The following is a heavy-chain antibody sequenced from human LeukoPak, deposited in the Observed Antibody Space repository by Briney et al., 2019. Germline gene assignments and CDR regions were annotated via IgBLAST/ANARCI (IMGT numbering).Heavy chain of an antibody. Sequence: GGSLRLSCAASGFTFDDYAMHWVRQAPGKGLEWVSLISWDGGSTYYADSVKGRFTISRDNSKNSLYLQMNSLRAEDTALYYCAKGGPMVRGGPLDYWGQGTLVTVSS. V-gene: IGHV3-43D*03. CDR2: ISWDGGST. CDR1: GFTFDDYA. D-gene: IGHD3-10*01. J-gene: IGHJ4*02. CDR3: AKGGPMVRGGPLDY.